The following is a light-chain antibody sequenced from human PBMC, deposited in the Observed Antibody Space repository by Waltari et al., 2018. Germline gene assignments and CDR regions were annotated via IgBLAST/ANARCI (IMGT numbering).Light chain of an antibody. CDR1: QSVLYTSDNDNY. CDR2: WAS. Sequence: DIVMTQSPDSLAVPLGERATINCRSSQSVLYTSDNDNYLAWYQQKPGQPPKLLIYWASTRASGVPDRFSGSGSGTDFTLTISSLQAADVAVYYCQQYYTTPLTFGQGTRVEI. J-gene: IGKJ1*01. CDR3: QQYYTTPLT. V-gene: IGKV4-1*01.